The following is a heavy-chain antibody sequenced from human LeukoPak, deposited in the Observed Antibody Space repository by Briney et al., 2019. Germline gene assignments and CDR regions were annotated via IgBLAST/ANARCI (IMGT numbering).Heavy chain of an antibody. D-gene: IGHD3-16*01. V-gene: IGHV1-2*02. J-gene: IGHJ3*02. Sequence: GASVKVSCKASGHTFTGYYMHWVRQAPGQGPEWMGWINANSGDTNYAQKFQGRVTMTRDTSISTAYMELSRLRSDDTAVYYCARYYYGGWLQHNDAFDIWGQGTMVTVSS. CDR1: GHTFTGYY. CDR3: ARYYYGGWLQHNDAFDI. CDR2: INANSGDT.